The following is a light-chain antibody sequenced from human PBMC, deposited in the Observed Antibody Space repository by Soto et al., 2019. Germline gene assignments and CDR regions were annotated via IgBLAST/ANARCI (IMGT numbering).Light chain of an antibody. CDR2: DAS. J-gene: IGKJ4*01. V-gene: IGKV1-5*01. Sequence: DIQMTQSPSTLSASVVDRVTITCRARQSISSWLAWYQQKPGKAPKLLIYDASSLESGVPSRFSGSGSGTEFTLTISSLQPDDFATYYCHKYNSAPLTFGGGTKVDI. CDR3: HKYNSAPLT. CDR1: QSISSW.